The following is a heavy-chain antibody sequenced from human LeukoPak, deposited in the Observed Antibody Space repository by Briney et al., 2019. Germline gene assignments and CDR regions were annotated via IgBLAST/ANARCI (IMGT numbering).Heavy chain of an antibody. J-gene: IGHJ5*02. D-gene: IGHD3-9*01. CDR3: ARGSGVLRYFDWLSKENNWFDP. CDR2: IYYSGST. Sequence: PSETLSLTCPVSGGSISSSSYYWGWIRQPPGKGLEWIGSIYYSGSTYYNPSLKSRVTISVDTSKNQFSLKLSSVTAADTAVYYCARGSGVLRYFDWLSKENNWFDPWGQGTLVTVSS. V-gene: IGHV4-39*01. CDR1: GGSISSSSYY.